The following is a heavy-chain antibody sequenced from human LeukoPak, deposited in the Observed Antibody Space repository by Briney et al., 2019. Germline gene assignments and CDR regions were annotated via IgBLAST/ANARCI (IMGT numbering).Heavy chain of an antibody. V-gene: IGHV3-30-3*01. D-gene: IGHD1-1*01. CDR2: ISYDGSNK. CDR3: ARVGNWNPYYFDY. CDR1: GFTFSSYA. J-gene: IGHJ4*02. Sequence: GGSLRLSCAASGFTFSSYAMHWVRQAPGKGLEWVAVISYDGSNKYYADSVKGRFTISRDNSKNTLYLQMNSLRAEDTAVYYCARVGNWNPYYFDYWGQGTLVTVSS.